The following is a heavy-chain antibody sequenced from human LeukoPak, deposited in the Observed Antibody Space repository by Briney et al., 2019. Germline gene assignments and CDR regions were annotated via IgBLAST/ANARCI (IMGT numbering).Heavy chain of an antibody. V-gene: IGHV1-2*02. Sequence: ASVKVSCKASGYTFTGYYMHWVRQAPGQGLEWMGWIDPNSGGTNYAQKLQGRVTMTRDTSISTAYMDLSRLTSDDTAVYYCAREGRSSTSPDYWGQGTLVTVSS. J-gene: IGHJ4*02. CDR1: GYTFTGYY. CDR2: IDPNSGGT. D-gene: IGHD2-2*01. CDR3: AREGRSSTSPDY.